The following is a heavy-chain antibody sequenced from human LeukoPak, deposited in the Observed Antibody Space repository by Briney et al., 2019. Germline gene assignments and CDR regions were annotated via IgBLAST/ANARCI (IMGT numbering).Heavy chain of an antibody. J-gene: IGHJ4*02. CDR2: IKQDGSEK. V-gene: IGHV3-7*01. Sequence: GGSLRLSCAASGFSFSTYAMSWVRQAPGKGLEWVASIKQDGSEKYYVDSVKGRFTISRDNAKNSLYLQMNSLRAEDTAVYYCARARTGDSLDYWGQGTLVTVSS. D-gene: IGHD7-27*01. CDR3: ARARTGDSLDY. CDR1: GFSFSTYA.